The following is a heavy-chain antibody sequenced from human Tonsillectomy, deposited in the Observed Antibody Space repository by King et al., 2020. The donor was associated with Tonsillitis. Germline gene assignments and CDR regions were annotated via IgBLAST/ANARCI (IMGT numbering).Heavy chain of an antibody. CDR3: AIARLFCGAYWRVGN. CDR2: IIVYHGNT. V-gene: IGHV1-18*04. CDR1: GYAFRSYG. Sequence: VQLVESGAEVKKPGASVKVSCTASGYAFRSYGITWVRQAPGQGPEWMGWIIVYHGNTLYAQKFQGRVTLTTDTSTNTGYMELRRLRPDETAMYYCAIARLFCGAYWRVGNWGQGTLVTGSS. D-gene: IGHD2-21*01. J-gene: IGHJ4*02.